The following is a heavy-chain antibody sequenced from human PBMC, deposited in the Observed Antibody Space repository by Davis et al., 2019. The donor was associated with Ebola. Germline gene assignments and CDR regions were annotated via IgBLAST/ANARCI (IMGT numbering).Heavy chain of an antibody. CDR1: GGSISSYY. V-gene: IGHV4-59*01. D-gene: IGHD3-22*01. Sequence: PGGSLRLSCTVSGGSISSYYWSWIRQPPGKGLEWIGYIYYSGSTNYNPSLKSRVTISVDTSKNQFSLKLSSVTAADTAVYYCARGDTYYYDSSGYIVWGQGTLVTVSS. CDR3: ARGDTYYYDSSGYIV. J-gene: IGHJ4*02. CDR2: IYYSGST.